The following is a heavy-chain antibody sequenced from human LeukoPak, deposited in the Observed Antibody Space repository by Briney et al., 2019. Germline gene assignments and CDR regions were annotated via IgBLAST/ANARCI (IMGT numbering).Heavy chain of an antibody. CDR1: GFTFDDYA. CDR2: ISWNSGSI. D-gene: IGHD3-16*02. V-gene: IGHV3-9*01. J-gene: IGHJ5*02. CDR3: AKDLSPEVRNWFDP. Sequence: PGGSLRLSCAASGFTFDDYAMHWVRQAPGKGLEWVSGISWNSGSIGYADSVKGRFTISRDNAKNSLYLQMNSLRAEDTALYYCAKDLSPEVRNWFDPWGQGTLVTVSS.